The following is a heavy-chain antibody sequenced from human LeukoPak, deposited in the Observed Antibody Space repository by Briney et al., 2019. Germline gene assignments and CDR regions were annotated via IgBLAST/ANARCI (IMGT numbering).Heavy chain of an antibody. D-gene: IGHD2-2*01. J-gene: IGHJ6*03. V-gene: IGHV4-59*01. CDR3: ARDACSSTSCKTRVRDYYYYMDV. CDR1: GDSISSYY. CDR2: IYYSGST. Sequence: SETLSLTCTVSGDSISSYYCSWIRQPPGKGLEWIGYIYYSGSTNYNPSLKSRVTISVDTSKNQFSLKLSSVTAADTAVYYCARDACSSTSCKTRVRDYYYYMDVWGKGTTVTVSS.